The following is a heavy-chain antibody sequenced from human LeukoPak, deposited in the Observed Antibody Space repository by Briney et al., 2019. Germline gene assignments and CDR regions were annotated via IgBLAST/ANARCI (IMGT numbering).Heavy chain of an antibody. CDR2: IIPIFGTA. D-gene: IGHD3-10*01. CDR3: ASGVTMVRGVQNYYYYYMDV. CDR1: GGTFSSYA. Sequence: SVKVSCKASGGTFSSYAISWVRQAPGQGLEWMGGIIPIFGTANYAQKFQGRVTITADESTSTAYMELSSLRSEDTAVYYCASGVTMVRGVQNYYYYYMDVWGKGTTVTVSS. V-gene: IGHV1-69*13. J-gene: IGHJ6*03.